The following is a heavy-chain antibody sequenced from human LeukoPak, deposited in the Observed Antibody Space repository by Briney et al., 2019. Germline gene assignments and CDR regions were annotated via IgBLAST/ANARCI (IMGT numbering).Heavy chain of an antibody. CDR1: GYTLTDHY. CDR3: AKEGYSNGPDP. V-gene: IGHV1-2*02. Sequence: ASVKVSCKASGYTLTDHYTHWLRWAPGQGFEWMGWINPQNGATVYAKKFQGRVTMTRDTPVSTLYMELTNLRSDDTGVYYCAKEGYSNGPDPWGPGSLVTVSS. CDR2: INPQNGAT. J-gene: IGHJ5*02. D-gene: IGHD4-11*01.